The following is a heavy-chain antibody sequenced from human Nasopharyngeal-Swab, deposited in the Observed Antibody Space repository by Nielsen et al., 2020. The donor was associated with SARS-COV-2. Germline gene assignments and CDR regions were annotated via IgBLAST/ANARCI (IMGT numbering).Heavy chain of an antibody. CDR1: GFTSSSYE. V-gene: IGHV3-48*03. Sequence: GESLKISCAASGFTSSSYEMNWVRQAPGKGLEWVSYMSSSGSTIYYADSVKGRFTISRDNAKNSLYLQMNSLRAEDTAVYYCACLFFGAFDIWGQGTMVTVSS. J-gene: IGHJ3*02. D-gene: IGHD3-10*01. CDR3: ACLFFGAFDI. CDR2: MSSSGSTI.